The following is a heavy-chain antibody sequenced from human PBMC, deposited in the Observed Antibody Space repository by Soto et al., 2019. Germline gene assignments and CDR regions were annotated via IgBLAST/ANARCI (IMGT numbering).Heavy chain of an antibody. V-gene: IGHV1-69*02. CDR1: GGTFSSYT. J-gene: IGHJ3*02. D-gene: IGHD4-17*01. CDR2: IIPILGIA. Sequence: GASVKVSCKASGGTFSSYTISWVRQAPGQGLEWMGRIIPILGIANYAQKFKGRVSITADKSTSTAYMELSSLRSEDTAVYYCASTTVTNVVAFDIWGQGTMVTVSS. CDR3: ASTTVTNVVAFDI.